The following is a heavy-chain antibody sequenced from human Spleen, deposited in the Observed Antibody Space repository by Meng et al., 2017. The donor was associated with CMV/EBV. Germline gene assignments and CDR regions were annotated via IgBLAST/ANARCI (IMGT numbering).Heavy chain of an antibody. Sequence: GESLKISCAASGFTFSSYAMSWVRQAPGKGLEWVSAISGSGGSTYYADFVKGRFTISRDNSKNTLYLQMNSLRAEDTAVYYCAKDSSCEFWSGSPDVWGQGTTVTVSS. V-gene: IGHV3-23*01. CDR3: AKDSSCEFWSGSPDV. J-gene: IGHJ6*02. CDR2: ISGSGGST. D-gene: IGHD3-3*01. CDR1: GFTFSSYA.